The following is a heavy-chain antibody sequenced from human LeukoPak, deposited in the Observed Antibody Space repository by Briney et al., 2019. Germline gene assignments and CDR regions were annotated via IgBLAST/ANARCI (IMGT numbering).Heavy chain of an antibody. V-gene: IGHV3-21*01. J-gene: IGHJ4*02. CDR1: GFTFSSYS. CDR3: ATNWNRGAVDY. Sequence: GGSLRLSCAASGFTFSSYSMNWVRQAPGKGLEWVSSISSSSSYIYYADSVKGRFTISRDNAKNSLYLQMNSLRAEDTAVYYCATNWNRGAVDYWGQGTLVTVSS. CDR2: ISSSSSYI. D-gene: IGHD1/OR15-1a*01.